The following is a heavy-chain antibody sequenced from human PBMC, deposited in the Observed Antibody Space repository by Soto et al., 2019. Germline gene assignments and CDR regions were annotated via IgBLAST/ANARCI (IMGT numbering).Heavy chain of an antibody. D-gene: IGHD5-18*01. Sequence: GGSLRLSCAASGFTFSSYAMHWVRQAPGKGLEWVAVISYDGSNKYYADSVKGRFTISRDNSKNTLYLQMNSLRAEDTAVYYCARDPGYAYVFDPWGQGTLVTVSS. CDR1: GFTFSSYA. J-gene: IGHJ5*02. V-gene: IGHV3-30-3*01. CDR3: ARDPGYAYVFDP. CDR2: ISYDGSNK.